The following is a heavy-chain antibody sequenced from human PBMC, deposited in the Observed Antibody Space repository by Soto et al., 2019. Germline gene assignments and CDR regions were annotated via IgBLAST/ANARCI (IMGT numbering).Heavy chain of an antibody. D-gene: IGHD4-17*01. CDR1: GFTFSSYS. J-gene: IGHJ4*02. CDR2: ISSSSSYI. V-gene: IGHV3-21*01. CDR3: ARAAMTTVNTREGNDY. Sequence: GGSLRLSCAASGFTFSSYSMNWVRQAPGKGLEWVSSISSSSSYIYYADSVKGRFTISRDNAKNSLYLQMNSLRAEDTAVYYCARAAMTTVNTREGNDYWGQGT.